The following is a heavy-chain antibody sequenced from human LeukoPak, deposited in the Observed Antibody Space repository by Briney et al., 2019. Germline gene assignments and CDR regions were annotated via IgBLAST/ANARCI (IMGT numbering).Heavy chain of an antibody. V-gene: IGHV3-53*01. J-gene: IGHJ3*02. CDR3: AREAFDI. CDR2: IYSGGST. Sequence: GGSLRLSCAASGFTFSNFWMKWVRQAPGKGLEWVSVIYSGGSTYYADSVKGRFTISRDNSKNTLYLQMNSLRAEDTAVYYCAREAFDIWGQGTMVTVSS. CDR1: GFTFSNFW.